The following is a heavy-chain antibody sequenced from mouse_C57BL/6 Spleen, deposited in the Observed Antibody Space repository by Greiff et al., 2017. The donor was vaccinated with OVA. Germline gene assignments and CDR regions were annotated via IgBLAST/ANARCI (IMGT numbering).Heavy chain of an antibody. D-gene: IGHD2-4*01. CDR2: IYPSDSET. Sequence: QQSCKASGYTFTSFWLDWVKQGPGQSLDGIGNIYPSDSETHYNHEYNDKATLTVDKSSSTAYMQRSSLTSEDSAVYYCARSGGLRRLDYWGQGTTLTVSA. V-gene: IGHV1-61*01. CDR1: GYTFTSFW. CDR3: ARSGGLRRLDY. J-gene: IGHJ2*01.